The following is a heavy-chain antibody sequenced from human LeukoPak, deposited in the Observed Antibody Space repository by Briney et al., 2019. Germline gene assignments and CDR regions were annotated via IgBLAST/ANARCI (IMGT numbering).Heavy chain of an antibody. CDR3: TSGAGWLIDY. V-gene: IGHV4-59*01. Sequence: ASESLSLTCTVSDDSISDYYRGWIRQPPGKGLEWIGYFNNSGRSTYNPSLKSRVTISADTSKNHFSLKLNSVTTADTAVYYCTSGAGWLIDYWGQGILVTVSS. J-gene: IGHJ4*02. CDR1: DDSISDYY. D-gene: IGHD3-16*01. CDR2: FNNSGRS.